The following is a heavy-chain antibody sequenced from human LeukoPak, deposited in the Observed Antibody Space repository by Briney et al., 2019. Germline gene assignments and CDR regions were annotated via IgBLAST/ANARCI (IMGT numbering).Heavy chain of an antibody. Sequence: ASVKVSCKASGYTFTAHYIHWVRQAPGQGFEWMGWINPNSGGPNYAQKFQGRVTMTRDKSINTAYMELSRLTSDNTAVYYCAREWDCSDGICFPRGFDFWGQGTLVTVSS. CDR1: GYTFTAHY. J-gene: IGHJ4*02. V-gene: IGHV1-2*02. D-gene: IGHD2-15*01. CDR3: AREWDCSDGICFPRGFDF. CDR2: INPNSGGP.